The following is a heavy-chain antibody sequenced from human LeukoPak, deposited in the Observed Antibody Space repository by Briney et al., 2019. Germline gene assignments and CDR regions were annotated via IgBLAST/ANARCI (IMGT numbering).Heavy chain of an antibody. D-gene: IGHD3-22*01. CDR3: ARDPPGGYYPGPGEFDY. CDR1: GGSISNSNW. V-gene: IGHV4-4*02. J-gene: IGHJ4*02. CDR2: IYHSGST. Sequence: SETLSLTCAVSGGSISNSNWWSWVRQPPGKGLEWIGEIYHSGSTNYNPSLKSRVTISVDKSKNQFSLKLSSVTAADTAVYYCARDPPGGYYPGPGEFDYWGQGTLVIVSS.